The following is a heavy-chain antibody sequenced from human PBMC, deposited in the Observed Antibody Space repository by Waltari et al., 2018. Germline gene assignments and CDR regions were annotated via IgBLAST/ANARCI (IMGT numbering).Heavy chain of an antibody. CDR2: ISGSGGST. D-gene: IGHD2-2*01. CDR1: GGSFSGYF. CDR3: AKDREFGVIVVVPAAVFDY. J-gene: IGHJ4*02. V-gene: IGHV3-23*01. Sequence: VRLQQWGAGLLKPSETLSLTCAVYGGSFSGYFWTWIRQAPGKGLEWVSAISGSGGSTYYADSVKGRFTISRDNSKNTLYLQMNSLRAEDTAVYYCAKDREFGVIVVVPAAVFDYWGQGTLVTVSS.